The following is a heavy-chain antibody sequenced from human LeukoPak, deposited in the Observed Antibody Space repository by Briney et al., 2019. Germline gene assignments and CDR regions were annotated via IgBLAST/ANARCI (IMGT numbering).Heavy chain of an antibody. CDR2: IYYSGST. J-gene: IGHJ5*02. V-gene: IGHV4-39*07. CDR1: GGSISSSSYY. CDR3: ARAAFITAAANGFDP. D-gene: IGHD6-13*01. Sequence: SETLSLTCTVSGGSISSSSYYWGWIRQPPGKGLEWIGSIYYSGSTYYNPSLKSRVTISVDTSKNQFSLKLSSVTAADTAVYYCARAAFITAAANGFDPWGQGTLVTVSS.